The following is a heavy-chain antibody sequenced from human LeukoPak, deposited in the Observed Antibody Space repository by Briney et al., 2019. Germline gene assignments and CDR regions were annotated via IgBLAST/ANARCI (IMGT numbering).Heavy chain of an antibody. CDR2: IKRDGSEK. J-gene: IGHJ4*02. Sequence: GGSLRLSCAASGFTFSSYWMSWVRQAPGKGLEWVANIKRDGSEKHYVDSVKGRFTISRDNAKKSLFLHMNSLRVEDTAVYYCARGSEYTSSTNYYFDYWGQGTLVTVSS. CDR3: ARGSEYTSSTNYYFDY. V-gene: IGHV3-7*01. D-gene: IGHD6-6*01. CDR1: GFTFSSYW.